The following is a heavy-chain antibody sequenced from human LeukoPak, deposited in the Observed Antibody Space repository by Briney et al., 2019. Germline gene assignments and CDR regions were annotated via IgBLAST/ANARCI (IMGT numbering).Heavy chain of an antibody. CDR2: IHPRDSDT. V-gene: IGHV5-51*01. D-gene: IGHD3-10*01. Sequence: GESLMISCKGSGYSFTNWIAWVRQMPGEGLEWMGIIHPRDSDTRYSPPFQGQVTISVDKSISTAYLQWNSLKASDTAMYYCARQDGFALFYFDYWGQGTLVTVSS. CDR3: ARQDGFALFYFDY. CDR1: GYSFTNW. J-gene: IGHJ4*02.